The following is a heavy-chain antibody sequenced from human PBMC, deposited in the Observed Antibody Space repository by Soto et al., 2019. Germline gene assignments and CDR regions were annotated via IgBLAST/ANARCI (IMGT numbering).Heavy chain of an antibody. V-gene: IGHV3-23*01. CDR3: AKVPPRSGRGY. D-gene: IGHD3-10*01. CDR1: GFTFTTYT. J-gene: IGHJ4*02. Sequence: QAGGSLRLSCAASGFTFTTYTMSWVRQAPGKGLEWVSSITGGGDATYYADSVKGRFTISRDNAMNTLHLQMNSLRVEDTAVYYCAKVPPRSGRGYWGQGTLVTVSS. CDR2: ITGGGDAT.